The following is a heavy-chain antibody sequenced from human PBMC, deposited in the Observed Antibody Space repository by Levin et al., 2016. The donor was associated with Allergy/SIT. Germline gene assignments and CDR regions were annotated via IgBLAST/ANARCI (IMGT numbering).Heavy chain of an antibody. CDR3: AKKALTGGYTYVEFDC. CDR2: ISYDGSNK. D-gene: IGHD5-18*01. CDR1: GFTFSSYA. J-gene: IGHJ4*02. V-gene: IGHV3-30-3*02. Sequence: LSLTCAASGFTFSSYAMHWVRQAPGKGLEWVAVISYDGSNKYYADSVKGRFTISRDNSKNTLYLQMNSLRAEDTAVYYCAKKALTGGYTYVEFDCWGQGTLVTVSS.